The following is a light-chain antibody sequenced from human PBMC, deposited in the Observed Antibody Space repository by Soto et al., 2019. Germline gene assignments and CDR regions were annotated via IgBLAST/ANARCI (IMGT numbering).Light chain of an antibody. CDR3: SSYTSSNAPYA. V-gene: IGLV2-14*01. CDR2: EVR. J-gene: IGLJ1*01. Sequence: QSVLTQPASVSGSPGQSISISCTETRSDVGGSNHVSWYQHHPGKAPRLIIYEVRYRPSGVSSRFSGSKSGNTASLTISGVQADAEANYDCSSYTSSNAPYAVGTGPKV. CDR1: RSDVGGSNH.